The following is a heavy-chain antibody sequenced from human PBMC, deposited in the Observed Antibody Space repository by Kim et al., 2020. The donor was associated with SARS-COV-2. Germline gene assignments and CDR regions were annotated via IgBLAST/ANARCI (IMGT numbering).Heavy chain of an antibody. CDR3: AKDCSSGGSCD. D-gene: IGHD2-15*01. V-gene: IGHV3-33*06. CDR2: IWYDGSNK. Sequence: GGSLRLSCAASGFTFSSYGMHWVRQAPGKGLEWVAVIWYDGSNKYYADSVKGRFTISRDNSKNTLYLQMNSLRAEDTAVYYCAKDCSSGGSCDWGQGTLVTVSS. CDR1: GFTFSSYG. J-gene: IGHJ4*02.